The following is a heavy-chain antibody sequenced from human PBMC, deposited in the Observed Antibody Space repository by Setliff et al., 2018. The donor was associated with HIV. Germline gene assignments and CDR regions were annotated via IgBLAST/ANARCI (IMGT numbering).Heavy chain of an antibody. V-gene: IGHV1-18*01. CDR2: ISAYTANT. D-gene: IGHD2-2*01. CDR1: GGTFSSYA. CDR3: ARGTTPLGWFDP. J-gene: IGHJ5*02. Sequence: ASVKVSCKASGGTFSSYAISGVRQAPGQGLEWMGWISAYTANTNYAQNLQGRVTLATDTSTSTAYMELRSLRSDDTAVYYCARGTTPLGWFDPWGQGTLVTVSS.